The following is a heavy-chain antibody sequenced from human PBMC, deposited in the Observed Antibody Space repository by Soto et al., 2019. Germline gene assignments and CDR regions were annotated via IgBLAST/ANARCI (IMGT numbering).Heavy chain of an antibody. CDR2: IYYSGRT. V-gene: IGHV4-30-4*01. CDR1: GGSISSGDYC. D-gene: IGHD3-10*01. Sequence: QLQLQESGPGLVKPSQTLSLTCTVSGGSISSGDYCCNWIRQPPGKGLERIGYIYYSGRTGYNPYLKSRVTTSVATSKNQFCLRLSSVTAADTAVYYCARDLGGSSSYWFDPWGQGTLVTVSS. J-gene: IGHJ5*02. CDR3: ARDLGGSSSYWFDP.